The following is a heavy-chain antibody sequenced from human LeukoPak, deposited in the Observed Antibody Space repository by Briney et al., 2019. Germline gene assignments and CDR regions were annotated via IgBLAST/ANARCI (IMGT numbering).Heavy chain of an antibody. J-gene: IGHJ3*01. V-gene: IGHV4-31*03. CDR2: IYYTGRT. CDR3: ARPLNTVHDTSDV. Sequence: PSETLSLTCTVSGDSFSSGGYYWVWLRQRPGKGLEWIGYIYYTGRTYYNPSLKSRLTIAVDTSKNQFSLKLSSVTAADTAVYYCARPLNTVHDTSDVWGQGTMVTVSS. D-gene: IGHD3-22*01. CDR1: GDSFSSGGYY.